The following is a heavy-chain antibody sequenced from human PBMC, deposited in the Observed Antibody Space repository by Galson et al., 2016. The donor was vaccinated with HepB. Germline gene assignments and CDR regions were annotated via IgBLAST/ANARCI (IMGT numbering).Heavy chain of an antibody. CDR1: GFTFSSFG. CDR2: ISSDGNNK. CDR3: ATPLGYCSGGTCYGGYFYGMDV. J-gene: IGHJ6*02. Sequence: SLRLSCAASGFTFSSFGMHWVRQAPGKGLEWVAVISSDGNNKYFADSVKGRFTISRDNSENTLYLQRNSLRAEDTAVYYCATPLGYCSGGTCYGGYFYGMDVWGQGTTVIVSS. V-gene: IGHV3-30*03. D-gene: IGHD2-15*01.